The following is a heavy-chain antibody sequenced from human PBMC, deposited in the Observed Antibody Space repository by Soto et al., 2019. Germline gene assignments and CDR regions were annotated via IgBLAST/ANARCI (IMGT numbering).Heavy chain of an antibody. D-gene: IGHD3-3*01. J-gene: IGHJ4*02. V-gene: IGHV3-33*01. CDR2: IWYDGSNK. Sequence: QVQLVESGGGVVQPGRSLRLSCAASGFTFSSYGMHWVRQAPGKGLEWVAVIWYDGSNKYYADSVKGRFTLSRDNSKNTLDLQMNSLRAEDTAVYYCSRDGVEWDQSGLDYWGQGTLVTVSS. CDR1: GFTFSSYG. CDR3: SRDGVEWDQSGLDY.